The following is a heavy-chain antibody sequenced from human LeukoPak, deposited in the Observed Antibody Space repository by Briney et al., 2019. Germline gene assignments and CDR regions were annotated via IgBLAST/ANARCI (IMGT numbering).Heavy chain of an antibody. Sequence: ASVKVSCKASGYTFTSYGINWVRQAPGQGLEWMGWISAYNGNTNYAQKLQGRVTMTTDTSTGTAYMELRSLRSDDTAVYYCASDPGYSYGTSWFDPWGQGTLVTVSS. CDR2: ISAYNGNT. J-gene: IGHJ5*02. CDR1: GYTFTSYG. V-gene: IGHV1-18*01. D-gene: IGHD5-18*01. CDR3: ASDPGYSYGTSWFDP.